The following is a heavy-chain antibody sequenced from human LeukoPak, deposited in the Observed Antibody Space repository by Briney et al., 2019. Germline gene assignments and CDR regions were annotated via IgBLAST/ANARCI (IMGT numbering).Heavy chain of an antibody. CDR2: ISYDGSNK. V-gene: IGHV3-30-3*01. J-gene: IGHJ5*02. CDR3: ARDHLSSAAAS. Sequence: PGGSLRLSCAASGFTFSSYAMHWVRQAPGKGLEWVAVISYDGSNKYYADSVKGRFTISRDNSKNTLYLQMNSLRAEDTAVYYCARDHLSSAAASWGQGTLVTVSS. CDR1: GFTFSSYA. D-gene: IGHD6-13*01.